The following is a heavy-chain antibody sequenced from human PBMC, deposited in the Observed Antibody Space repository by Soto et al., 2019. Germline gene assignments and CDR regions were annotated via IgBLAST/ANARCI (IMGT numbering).Heavy chain of an antibody. V-gene: IGHV4-61*08. J-gene: IGHJ6*02. CDR1: ATTVSIEGYY. CDR3: ARLRRLAPVANYYYHSMDV. Sequence: PSETLSLTCTLSATTVSIEGYYGRWIRQPPGKGLEWIGHVHHSRIPNSHPSLKSSRTYSGNTSKNQVSLKLSSVTAADTGVYYCARLRRLAPVANYYYHSMDVWGQGTTV. D-gene: IGHD5-12*01. CDR2: VHHSRIP.